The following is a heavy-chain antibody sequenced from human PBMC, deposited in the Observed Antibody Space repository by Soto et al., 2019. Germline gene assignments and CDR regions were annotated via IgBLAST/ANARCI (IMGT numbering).Heavy chain of an antibody. V-gene: IGHV1-69*13. CDR1: EGTRSSFG. CDR2: IIPIFGTA. D-gene: IGHD5-18*01. CDR3: AASGYSYGRYYYGMDV. Sequence: SVKVSCKAAEGTRSSFGISWVRQAPGQGLEWMGGIIPIFGTANYAQKFQGRVTITADESTSTAYMELSSLRSEDTAVYYCAASGYSYGRYYYGMDVWGQGTTVTVSS. J-gene: IGHJ6*02.